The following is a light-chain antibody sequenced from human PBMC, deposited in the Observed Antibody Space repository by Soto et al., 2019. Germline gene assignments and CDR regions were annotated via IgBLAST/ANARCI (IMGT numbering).Light chain of an antibody. Sequence: DIVMTQSPLSLPVTPGELAFISCRSSQSLLHSNGNNYLDLYLQNPGQSPHRPIYLGSNRATGVPERFSGSGSGTDFTLTINRVEAEDVGVYYCMQGQNTPVTFGRGTRLEI. V-gene: IGKV2-28*01. CDR1: QSLLHSNGNNY. J-gene: IGKJ5*01. CDR3: MQGQNTPVT. CDR2: LGS.